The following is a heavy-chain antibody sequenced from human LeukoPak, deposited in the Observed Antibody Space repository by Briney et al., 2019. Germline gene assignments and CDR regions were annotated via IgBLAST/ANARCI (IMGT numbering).Heavy chain of an antibody. J-gene: IGHJ3*02. CDR3: ARRDYGGNSGSFDI. D-gene: IGHD4-23*01. CDR1: GGSISSSNW. V-gene: IGHV4-4*02. Sequence: SETLSLTCAVSGGSISSSNWWSWIRQPPGKGLEWIGEIYHSGSTNYNPSLKSRVTISVDTSKNQFSLKLSSVTAADTAVCYCARRDYGGNSGSFDIWGQGTMVTVSS. CDR2: IYHSGST.